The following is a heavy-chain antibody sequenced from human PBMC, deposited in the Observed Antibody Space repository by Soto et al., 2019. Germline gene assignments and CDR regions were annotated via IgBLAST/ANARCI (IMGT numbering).Heavy chain of an antibody. CDR1: YD. D-gene: IGHD2-15*01. CDR2: INHSGNT. V-gene: IGHV4-34*13. Sequence: YDCGGSRQPPGKGLEWIGEINHSGNTDYNPSLKSRVTMSVDTSKSQLSLRLSSVTAADAAVYYCARWEVVHARDYWGQGTLVTVSS. J-gene: IGHJ4*02. CDR3: ARWEVVHARDY.